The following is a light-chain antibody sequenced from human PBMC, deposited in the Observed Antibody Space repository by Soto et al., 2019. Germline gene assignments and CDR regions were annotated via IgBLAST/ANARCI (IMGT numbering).Light chain of an antibody. CDR2: TNN. CDR3: AAWDDSLNGHFV. Sequence: QSVLTQPPSASGTPGQKVTISCSGSSSNIGSNTVNWYQQLPGTAPKLLIYTNNQRPSGVPDRFSCSKSGTSASRAISGLESEDEADYYCAAWDDSLNGHFVFVGGTTLTVL. CDR1: SSNIGSNT. J-gene: IGLJ2*01. V-gene: IGLV1-44*01.